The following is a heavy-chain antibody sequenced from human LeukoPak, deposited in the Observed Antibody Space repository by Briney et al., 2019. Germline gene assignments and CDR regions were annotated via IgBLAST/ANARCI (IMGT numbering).Heavy chain of an antibody. CDR2: ISPYNGNT. V-gene: IGHV1-18*01. D-gene: IGHD2-2*01. Sequence: ASVKVSCKASGYTFTSYSITWVRQAPGQGLEWMGWISPYNGNTNYAQKVQGRVTMTTDTSTSTAYMELRSLRSDDTAVYYCVRGGVHCSSISCYSMDVWGQGTTVTVSS. CDR3: VRGGVHCSSISCYSMDV. CDR1: GYTFTSYS. J-gene: IGHJ6*02.